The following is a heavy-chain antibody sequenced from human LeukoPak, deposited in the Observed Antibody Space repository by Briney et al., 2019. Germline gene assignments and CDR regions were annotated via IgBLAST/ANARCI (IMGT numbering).Heavy chain of an antibody. CDR3: ARGPGQYDY. CDR2: INPNSGGT. D-gene: IGHD3-10*01. Sequence: ASVKVSCKASGYTFTGYYMHWVRQAPGQGLEWMGWINPNSGGTNYAQKFQGWVTMTRDTSISTAYMELSRLRSEDTALYHCARGPGQYDYWGQGTLVTVSS. V-gene: IGHV1-2*04. J-gene: IGHJ4*02. CDR1: GYTFTGYY.